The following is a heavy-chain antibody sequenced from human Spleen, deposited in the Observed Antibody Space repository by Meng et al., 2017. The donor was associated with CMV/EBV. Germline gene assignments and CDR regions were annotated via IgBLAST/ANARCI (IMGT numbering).Heavy chain of an antibody. CDR2: IYHGGGT. CDR1: GGSITSRDW. J-gene: IGHJ2*01. V-gene: IGHV4-4*02. CDR3: ASLRGGRSRYFDL. Sequence: VSGGSITSRDWWRWVRQPPGKGLEWIGEIYHGGGTNNNPSLESRVTISVDKSRNQFSLILSSVTAADTAVYYCASLRGGRSRYFDLWGRGTLVTVSS. D-gene: IGHD2-15*01.